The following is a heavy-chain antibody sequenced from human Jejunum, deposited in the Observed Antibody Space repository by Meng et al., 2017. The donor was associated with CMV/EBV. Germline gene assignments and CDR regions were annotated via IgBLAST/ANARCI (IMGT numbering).Heavy chain of an antibody. CDR2: KSPTESS. CDR1: NG. Sequence: NGGSWVRQSPGQGLEWLGEKSPTESSNDNPSLKSRVTISVDRSKNQFSLKLTSVTAADTAVYYCVRGRCTRTSCYKGAFDFWSQGTLVTVSS. V-gene: IGHV4-4*02. CDR3: VRGRCTRTSCYKGAFDF. D-gene: IGHD2-2*02. J-gene: IGHJ4*02.